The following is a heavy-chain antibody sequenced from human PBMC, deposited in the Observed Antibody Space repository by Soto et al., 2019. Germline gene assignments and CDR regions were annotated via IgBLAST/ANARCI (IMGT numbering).Heavy chain of an antibody. D-gene: IGHD2-2*01. Sequence: GGSLRLSCAASGFTFSSYGMHWVRQAPGKGLEWVAVISYDGSNKYYADSVKGRFTISRDNSKNTLYLQMNSLRAEDTAVYYCAKDKGGYCSSTSCYLGGFSHGPIDYWGQGTLVTVSS. CDR3: AKDKGGYCSSTSCYLGGFSHGPIDY. CDR1: GFTFSSYG. J-gene: IGHJ4*02. CDR2: ISYDGSNK. V-gene: IGHV3-30*18.